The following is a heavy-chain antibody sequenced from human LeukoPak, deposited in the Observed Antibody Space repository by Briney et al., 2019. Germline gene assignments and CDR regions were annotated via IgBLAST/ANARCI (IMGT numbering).Heavy chain of an antibody. V-gene: IGHV4-61*02. J-gene: IGHJ4*02. CDR2: IYTSGST. Sequence: SQTLSLTCTVSGGSISSGSYYWSWIRQPARKGLEWIGRIYTSGSTNYNPSLKSRVTISVDTSKNQFSLKLSSVTAADTAVYYCARSLRSGSPIDYWGQGTLVTVSS. CDR1: GGSISSGSYY. CDR3: ARSLRSGSPIDY. D-gene: IGHD6-25*01.